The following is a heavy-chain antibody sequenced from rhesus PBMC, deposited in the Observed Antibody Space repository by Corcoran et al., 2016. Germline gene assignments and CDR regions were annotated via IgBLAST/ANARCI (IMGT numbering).Heavy chain of an antibody. V-gene: IGHV4S12*01. CDR3: ARGSYYFDY. J-gene: IGHJ4*01. CDR2: IYSSRGNN. CDR1: GGSISGGYYY. Sequence: QVKLQESGPGLVTPLETLSLTCAVSGGSISGGYYYWSWIRQPPGKGLEWIGGIYSSRGNNEYNHSLKSRVTISKDTSKNQFSLKLSSGTAADTAVYYCARGSYYFDYWGQGVLVTVSS.